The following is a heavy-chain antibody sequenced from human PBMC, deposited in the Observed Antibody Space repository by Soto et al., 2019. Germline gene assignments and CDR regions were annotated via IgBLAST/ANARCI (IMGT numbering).Heavy chain of an antibody. V-gene: IGHV1-69*09. CDR3: ARGPLVVLNYFEA. CDR2: IFPLTDIP. Sequence: HVQLVQSGTEVKKPGSSVKVSCKASGGTFRNYPINWVRQAPGQGLEWMGSIFPLTDIPDYAQNFQARLTISADKSTSTDYMEVSSLTADDTAMYFCARGPLVVLNYFEAWGQGTLVTVSS. J-gene: IGHJ4*02. CDR1: GGTFRNYP.